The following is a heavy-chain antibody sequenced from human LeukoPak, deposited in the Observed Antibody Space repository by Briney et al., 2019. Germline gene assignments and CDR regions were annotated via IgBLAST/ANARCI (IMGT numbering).Heavy chain of an antibody. D-gene: IGHD6-13*01. CDR2: ISGGGGGT. J-gene: IGHJ4*02. Sequence: PGGSLRLSCAASGFTFRSYAMSWVRHPPGQGLEWVSSISGGGGGTYYANPVKGRCTISRDSTKSTLYLQMIGLRAEDTAVYYCAKISTPIPAAGAMDNWGQGTLVTVSS. V-gene: IGHV3-23*01. CDR1: GFTFRSYA. CDR3: AKISTPIPAAGAMDN.